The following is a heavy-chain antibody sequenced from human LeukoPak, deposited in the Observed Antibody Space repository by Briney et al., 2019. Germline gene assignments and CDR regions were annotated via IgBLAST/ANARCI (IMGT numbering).Heavy chain of an antibody. J-gene: IGHJ2*01. V-gene: IGHV4-59*01. CDR1: GGSISSYY. D-gene: IGHD3-22*01. CDR3: AGVPPVVVITRSYWYFDL. Sequence: PSETLSLTCTVSGGSISSYYWSWIRQPPGKGLEWIGYIYYSGSTNYNPSLKSRVTISVDTSKNQFSLKLSSVTAADTAVYYCAGVPPVVVITRSYWYFDLWGRGTLVTVSS. CDR2: IYYSGST.